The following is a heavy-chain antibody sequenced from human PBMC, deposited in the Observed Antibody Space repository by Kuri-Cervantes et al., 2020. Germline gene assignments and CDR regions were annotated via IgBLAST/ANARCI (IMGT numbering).Heavy chain of an antibody. CDR2: IYYSGST. Sequence: SETLSLTCTVSGGSISSYYWSWIRQPAGKGLEWIGYIYYSGSTNYNPSLKSRVTISVDTSKNQFSLKLSSVTAADTAVYYCARSPFPNRRKWELPCRWFDPRGQGTLVTVSS. CDR3: ARSPFPNRRKWELPCRWFDP. D-gene: IGHD1-26*01. CDR1: GGSISSYY. V-gene: IGHV4-59*08. J-gene: IGHJ5*02.